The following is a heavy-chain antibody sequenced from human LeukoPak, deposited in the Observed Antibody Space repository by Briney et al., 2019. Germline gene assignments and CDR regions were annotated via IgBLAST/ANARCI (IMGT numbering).Heavy chain of an antibody. V-gene: IGHV3-7*01. D-gene: IGHD6-6*01. CDR2: IKQDGSEK. Sequence: PGGSLRLSCAASGFTFSSYWMSWVRQAPGKGLEWVANIKQDGSEKYYVDSVKGRFTISRDNAKNSLYLQMNSLRAEDTAVYYCARHPGIAARRYFDYWGQGTLVTVSS. J-gene: IGHJ4*02. CDR3: ARHPGIAARRYFDY. CDR1: GFTFSSYW.